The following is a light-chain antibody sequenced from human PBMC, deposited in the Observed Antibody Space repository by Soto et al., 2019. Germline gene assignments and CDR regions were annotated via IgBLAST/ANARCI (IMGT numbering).Light chain of an antibody. CDR1: SSDIGSYNL. J-gene: IGLJ3*02. CDR3: CSYAGSSSWV. CDR2: EGS. V-gene: IGLV2-23*01. Sequence: QSALTQPDSVSGSPGQSITISCTGTSSDIGSYNLVSWYQQHPGKAPKFMIYEGSKRPSGVSNRFSGSKSGNTASLTISGLQAEDEADYYCCSYAGSSSWVFGGGTKLTVL.